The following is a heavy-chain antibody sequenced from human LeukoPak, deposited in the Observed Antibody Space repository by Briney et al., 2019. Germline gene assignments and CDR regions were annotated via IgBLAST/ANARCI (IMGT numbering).Heavy chain of an antibody. CDR2: IYPGDSDT. V-gene: IGHV5-51*01. CDR3: ARHGSTVSGGAYYYYGMDV. Sequence: GESLKISCKGSEYSLNNYWIAWVRQMPGKGLEWMGIIYPGDSDTRYSPSFQGQVTISADKSINTAYLQWSSLKASDTAMYYCARHGSTVSGGAYYYYGMDVWGQGTTVTVSS. CDR1: EYSLNNYW. D-gene: IGHD4-17*01. J-gene: IGHJ6*02.